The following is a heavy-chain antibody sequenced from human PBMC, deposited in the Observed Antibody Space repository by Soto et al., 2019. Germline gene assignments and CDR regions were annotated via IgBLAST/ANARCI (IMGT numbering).Heavy chain of an antibody. V-gene: IGHV1-2*04. D-gene: IGHD2-15*01. CDR2: INPNSGGT. Sequence: QVQLVQSGAEVKRPGASVKVSCKASGYTFTGYYMHWVRQAPGQGLEWMGWINPNSGGTNYAQKFQGWVTMTRDTSIITAYMELSRRRSDDTAVYYCARDLGCSGGSCYHYYYGMDVWGQGTTVTVSS. CDR1: GYTFTGYY. CDR3: ARDLGCSGGSCYHYYYGMDV. J-gene: IGHJ6*02.